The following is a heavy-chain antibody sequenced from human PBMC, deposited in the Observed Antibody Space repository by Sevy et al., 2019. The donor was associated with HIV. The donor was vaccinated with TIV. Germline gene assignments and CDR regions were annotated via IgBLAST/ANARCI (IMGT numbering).Heavy chain of an antibody. V-gene: IGHV3-23*01. CDR3: AKEWTLLSDWYGEFDY. Sequence: GGSLRLSCAASGFTFTNYGMHWVRQAPGKGLEWVSGISNSGATTYYADPGRGRFTVSRDNSKNTVYLQLNSLRAEDTAIYYCAKEWTLLSDWYGEFDYWGQGTLVTVSS. CDR2: ISNSGATT. CDR1: GFTFTNYG. J-gene: IGHJ4*02. D-gene: IGHD6-19*01.